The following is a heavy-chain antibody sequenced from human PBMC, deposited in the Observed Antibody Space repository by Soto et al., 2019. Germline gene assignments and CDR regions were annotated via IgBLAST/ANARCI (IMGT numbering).Heavy chain of an antibody. V-gene: IGHV3-73*01. Sequence: GGSLRLSCAASGFTFSGSAMHWVRQASGKGLEWVGRIRSKANSYATAYAASVKGRFTISRDDSKNTAYLQMNSLKTEDTAVYYCTREDSSGYYKNWFDPWGQGTLVTVSS. CDR3: TREDSSGYYKNWFDP. CDR2: IRSKANSYAT. D-gene: IGHD3-22*01. J-gene: IGHJ5*02. CDR1: GFTFSGSA.